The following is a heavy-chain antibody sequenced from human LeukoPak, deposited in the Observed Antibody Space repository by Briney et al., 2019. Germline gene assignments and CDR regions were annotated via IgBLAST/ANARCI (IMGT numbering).Heavy chain of an antibody. Sequence: SETLSLTCAVSGYSISSGYYWGWIRQPPGKGLEWIGSIYHSGSNYYNPSLKSRVTISVDTSKNQFSLKLSSVTAADTAVYYCAREASYSSSWYGGSVDYWGQGTLVTVSS. CDR2: IYHSGSN. CDR3: AREASYSSSWYGGSVDY. CDR1: GYSISSGYY. D-gene: IGHD6-13*01. J-gene: IGHJ4*02. V-gene: IGHV4-38-2*02.